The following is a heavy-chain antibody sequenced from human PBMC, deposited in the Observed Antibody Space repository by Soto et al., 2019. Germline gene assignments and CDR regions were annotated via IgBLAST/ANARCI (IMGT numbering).Heavy chain of an antibody. Sequence: PSETLSLTCTVSGGSISSGDYYWSWIRQPPGKGLEWIGYIYYSGSTYYNPSLKSRVTISVDTSKNQFSLKLSSVTAADTAVYYCARGSGYGPKCSGGSCDSNWFDPWGQGTLVTVSS. J-gene: IGHJ5*02. D-gene: IGHD2-15*01. V-gene: IGHV4-30-4*01. CDR2: IYYSGST. CDR1: GGSISSGDYY. CDR3: ARGSGYGPKCSGGSCDSNWFDP.